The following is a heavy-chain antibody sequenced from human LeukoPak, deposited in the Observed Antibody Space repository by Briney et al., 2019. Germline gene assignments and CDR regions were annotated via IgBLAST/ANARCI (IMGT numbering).Heavy chain of an antibody. J-gene: IGHJ4*02. CDR3: ARRRVAAAGRYYFDY. CDR1: GYTFTGNY. Sequence: GASVKVSCKASGYTFTGNYMHWVRQAPGQGLEWMGRINPNSGGTNYAQKFQGRVTMTRDTSISTAYMELSRLRSDDTAVYYCARRRVAAAGRYYFDYWGQGTLVTVSS. CDR2: INPNSGGT. V-gene: IGHV1-2*06. D-gene: IGHD6-13*01.